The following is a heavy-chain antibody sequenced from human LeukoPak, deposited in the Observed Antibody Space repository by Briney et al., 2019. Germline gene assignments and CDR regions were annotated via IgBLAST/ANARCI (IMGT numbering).Heavy chain of an antibody. J-gene: IGHJ6*03. Sequence: SETLSLTCAVYGGSFSGYYWSWIRQPPGKGLEWIGEINHSGSTNYNPSLKSRVTISVDTSKNQFSLELRSVTAADTAVYYCARGGAIFGVVTRYYMDVWGKGTTVTVSS. V-gene: IGHV4-34*01. CDR1: GGSFSGYY. CDR2: INHSGST. D-gene: IGHD3-3*01. CDR3: ARGGAIFGVVTRYYMDV.